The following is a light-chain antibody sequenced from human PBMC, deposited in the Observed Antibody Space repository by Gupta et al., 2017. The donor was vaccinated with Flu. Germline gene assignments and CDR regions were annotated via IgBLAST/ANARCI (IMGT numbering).Light chain of an antibody. CDR2: GNT. J-gene: IGLJ3*02. Sequence: GQRVTISGTGSSSNIGAGYDVHWYQQLPGAAPKLLIYGNTNRPSGVPDRFSGSRSGTSASLAIIGLQAEDEADYYCQSYDRFWVFGGGTKLTVL. CDR3: QSYDRFWV. V-gene: IGLV1-40*01. CDR1: SSNIGAGYD.